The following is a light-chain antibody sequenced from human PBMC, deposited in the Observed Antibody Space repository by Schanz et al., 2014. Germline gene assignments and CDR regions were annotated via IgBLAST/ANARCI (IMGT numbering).Light chain of an antibody. CDR3: SSYAGSSTSWV. CDR2: DVN. Sequence: QSALTQPASVSGSPGQSITISCTGTSSDIGGRAYVSWYQQRPGKAPLLILYDVNSRPSGVSNRFSGSKSGNTASLTISGLQAEDEADYHCSSYAGSSTSWVFGGGTKLTVL. J-gene: IGLJ3*02. CDR1: SSDIGGRAY. V-gene: IGLV2-14*01.